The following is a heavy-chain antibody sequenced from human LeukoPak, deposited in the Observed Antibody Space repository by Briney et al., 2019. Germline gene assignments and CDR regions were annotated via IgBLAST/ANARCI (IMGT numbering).Heavy chain of an antibody. CDR1: GYTFTSYY. Sequence: GASVKVSCKASGYTFTSYYMHWVRQAPGQGLEWMGIINPSGGSTSYAQKFQGRVTMTRDTSTSTVYMELSSLRSEDTAVYYCARLQPERDYYDYVWGSYRYGSDYWGQGTLVTVSS. J-gene: IGHJ4*02. V-gene: IGHV1-46*01. D-gene: IGHD3-16*02. CDR2: INPSGGST. CDR3: ARLQPERDYYDYVWGSYRYGSDY.